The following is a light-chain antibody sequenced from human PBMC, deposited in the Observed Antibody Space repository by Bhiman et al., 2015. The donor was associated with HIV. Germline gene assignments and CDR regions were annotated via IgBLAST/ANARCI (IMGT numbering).Light chain of an antibody. Sequence: QSVLTQPPSVSGAPGQRVTMSCTGSRSNIGAGYDVHWYQHLPGAAPKLLIYGNTNRPSGVPDRFSGSKSGTSASLAITGLQPEDEADYYCQSYDSSLSGSWVFGGGTKLTVL. CDR3: QSYDSSLSGSWV. J-gene: IGLJ3*02. V-gene: IGLV1-40*01. CDR1: RSNIGAGYD. CDR2: GNT.